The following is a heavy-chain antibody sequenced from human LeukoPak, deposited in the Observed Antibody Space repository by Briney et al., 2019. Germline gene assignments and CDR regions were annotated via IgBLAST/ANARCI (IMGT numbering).Heavy chain of an antibody. J-gene: IGHJ5*01. D-gene: IGHD3-9*01. CDR1: GGSISSYY. V-gene: IGHV4-59*01. CDR2: IYYSGST. CDR3: ARIPGGYDILTGYYSRDWFDS. Sequence: SEILSLTCTVSGGSISSYYWSWIRQPPGKGLEWIGYIYYSGSTNYNLSLKSRVNTSVDTSKNQFSPKLSSVTAADTAVYYCARIPGGYDILTGYYSRDWFDSWGQGTRVTVSS.